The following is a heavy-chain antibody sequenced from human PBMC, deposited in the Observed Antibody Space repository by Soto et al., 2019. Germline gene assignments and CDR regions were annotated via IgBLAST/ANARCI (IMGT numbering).Heavy chain of an antibody. V-gene: IGHV4-59*01. Sequence: SETLSLTCTVSGGSISDFYWSWIRQPPGKGLGWIGYIYYSGSTNYNPSLKSRVTISVDTSKNQFSLNLRSMSPADTAVYYCARVGGLAARTFDYWGPGTLVTVSS. CDR3: ARVGGLAARTFDY. D-gene: IGHD6-6*01. CDR2: IYYSGST. CDR1: GGSISDFY. J-gene: IGHJ4*02.